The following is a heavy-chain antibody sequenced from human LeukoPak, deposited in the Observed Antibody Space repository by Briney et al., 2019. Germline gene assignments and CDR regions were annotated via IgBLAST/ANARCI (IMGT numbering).Heavy chain of an antibody. CDR2: IYPGDSDT. J-gene: IGHJ6*03. Sequence: GESLKISCKGSGYSFTSYWIGWVRQMPGKGLEWMGIIYPGDSDTRYSPSFQGQVTISADKSISTAYLQWSSLKASDTAMYYCAKVGDSYGVGGPGYYYYMDVWGKGTTVTVSS. CDR1: GYSFTSYW. D-gene: IGHD5-18*01. V-gene: IGHV5-51*01. CDR3: AKVGDSYGVGGPGYYYYMDV.